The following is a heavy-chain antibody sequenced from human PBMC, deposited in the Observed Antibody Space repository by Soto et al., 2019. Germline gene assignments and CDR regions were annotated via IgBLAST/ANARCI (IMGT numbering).Heavy chain of an antibody. Sequence: VQMVESGGGVVQPGRSLRLSCAASGFSFENYGMHWVRQAPGRGLEWVAIIWYDGSLQYYAAAVKGRFTISRDNSRNILFLQMNSLTAEDTAVYYCAKGGAVYGLLTHDYWGQGTLVTVSS. CDR1: GFSFENYG. CDR2: IWYDGSLQ. D-gene: IGHD3-9*01. J-gene: IGHJ4*02. CDR3: AKGGAVYGLLTHDY. V-gene: IGHV3-33*06.